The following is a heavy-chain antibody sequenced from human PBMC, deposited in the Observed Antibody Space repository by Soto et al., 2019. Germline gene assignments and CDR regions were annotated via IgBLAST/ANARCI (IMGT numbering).Heavy chain of an antibody. CDR1: GFTFRDYW. J-gene: IGHJ5*02. CDR3: TRNHLNLITGYFQNGFGP. D-gene: IGHD3-22*01. Sequence: EVQLVESGGDLVQPGGSLRLSCVASGFTFRDYWLHWIRQVPGKGLVWVSRINSDGSSTSYADSVKDRFTISRDNAKNTLSLQTNSLRAEDTAVYYCTRNHLNLITGYFQNGFGPWGQGTLVAVSS. CDR2: INSDGSST. V-gene: IGHV3-74*01.